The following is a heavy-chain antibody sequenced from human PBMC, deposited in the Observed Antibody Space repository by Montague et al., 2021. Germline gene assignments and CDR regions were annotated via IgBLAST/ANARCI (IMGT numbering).Heavy chain of an antibody. J-gene: IGHJ4*02. D-gene: IGHD3-10*01. V-gene: IGHV4-59*03. CDR2: LYDSGDT. Sequence: SETLSLTCIVSSGSISSFSWAWIRQPPGKALEWIGHLYDSGDTYYNPSLHRRLTFSLDTSRNQFFLSLTSVTAADTAVYYCARGGRPMGLYHFDYWGQGTLVTVSS. CDR3: ARGGRPMGLYHFDY. CDR1: SGSISSFS.